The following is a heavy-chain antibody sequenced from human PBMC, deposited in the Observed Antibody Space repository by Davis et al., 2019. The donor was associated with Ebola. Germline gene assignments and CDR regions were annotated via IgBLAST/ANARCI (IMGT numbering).Heavy chain of an antibody. CDR1: GGSISSSYW. Sequence: MPSETLSLTCAVSGGSISSSYWWSWVRQPPGKGLEWIGEIYHTGSTNYNPSLKSRVTISVDKSKNKFSLKLSSVTAADTAVYFCARDREWLVQGYFDYWGQGTLVTVSS. CDR2: IYHTGST. V-gene: IGHV4-4*02. CDR3: ARDREWLVQGYFDY. D-gene: IGHD6-19*01. J-gene: IGHJ4*02.